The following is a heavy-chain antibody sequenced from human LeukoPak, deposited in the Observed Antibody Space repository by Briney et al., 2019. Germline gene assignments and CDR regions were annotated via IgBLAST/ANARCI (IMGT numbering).Heavy chain of an antibody. V-gene: IGHV4-30-4*01. J-gene: IGHJ6*02. CDR2: IYDSGST. D-gene: IGHD3-16*01. CDR1: GGSISSGDYF. Sequence: PSQTLSLTCTVSGGSISSGDYFWSWIRQPPGTGLEWIGYIYDSGSTNYNPSLKSRVTISVDTSKNQFSLKLNSVTAADTAVYFCGSYDYSGMDVWGQGTTVTVSS. CDR3: GSYDYSGMDV.